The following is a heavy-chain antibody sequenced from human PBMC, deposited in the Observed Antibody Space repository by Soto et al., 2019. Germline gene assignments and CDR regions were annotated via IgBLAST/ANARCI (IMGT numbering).Heavy chain of an antibody. CDR2: ISAYNGNT. CDR3: ARDLMGVTMVRGVIITAWFDP. CDR1: GYTFTSYG. D-gene: IGHD3-10*01. V-gene: IGHV1-18*01. J-gene: IGHJ5*02. Sequence: QVQLVQSGAEVKKPGASVKVSCKASGYTFTSYGISWVRQAPGQGLEWMGWISAYNGNTNYAQKLQGIVNMTTDTSTSTAYMELRSLRSDDTAVYYCARDLMGVTMVRGVIITAWFDPWGHGTLVTVSS.